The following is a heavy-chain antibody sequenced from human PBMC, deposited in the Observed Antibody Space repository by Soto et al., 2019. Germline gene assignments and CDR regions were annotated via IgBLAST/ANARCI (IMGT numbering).Heavy chain of an antibody. CDR1: GYSISSGYY. CDR2: IYDSGST. Sequence: SETLSLTCAVSGYSISSGYYWGWIRQPPGRGPEWIASIYDSGSTYYNLSLKSRVTISLDTSKSQFSLKLSSVAAADTAMYYCAMRVSGEPPYYFDSWGQGTLVTVSS. V-gene: IGHV4-38-2*01. J-gene: IGHJ4*02. CDR3: AMRVSGEPPYYFDS. D-gene: IGHD7-27*01.